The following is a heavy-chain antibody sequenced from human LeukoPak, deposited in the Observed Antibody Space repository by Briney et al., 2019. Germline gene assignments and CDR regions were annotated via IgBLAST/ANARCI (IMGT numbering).Heavy chain of an antibody. V-gene: IGHV3-15*07. CDR2: IKKKADGGRV. Sequence: GGSLRLSCAANGFIFSDAWMNWVRQTSGKGLEWVGRIKKKADGGRVDYAAPVKGRVTISRDDSKNTLYLQMNSLKTEDTAVYYRTTDLPFHHSHNGYWGQGTLVTVSS. CDR1: GFIFSDAW. J-gene: IGHJ4*02. CDR3: TTDLPFHHSHNGY. D-gene: IGHD3-22*01.